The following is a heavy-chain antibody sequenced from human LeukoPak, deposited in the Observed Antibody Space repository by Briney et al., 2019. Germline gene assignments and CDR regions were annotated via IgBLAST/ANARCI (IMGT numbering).Heavy chain of an antibody. CDR1: GYTFTSYG. CDR3: ARDFDVVVVTATAEYFQH. D-gene: IGHD2-21*02. V-gene: IGHV1-18*01. J-gene: IGHJ1*01. Sequence: LEASVKVSCKASGYTFTSYGISWVRQAPGQGLEWMGWISAYNGNTNYAQKLQGRVTMTTDTSTSTAYMELRSLRSDDTAVYYCARDFDVVVVTATAEYFQHWGQGTLVTVSS. CDR2: ISAYNGNT.